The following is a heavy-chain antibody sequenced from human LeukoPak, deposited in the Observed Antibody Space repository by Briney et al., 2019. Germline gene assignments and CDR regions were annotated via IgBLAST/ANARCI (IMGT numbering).Heavy chain of an antibody. D-gene: IGHD6-19*01. Sequence: GGSLRLSCAASGFTFSSYSMNWVRQAPGKGLEWVSYISGSSSTIYYADSVKGRFTISRDNAKNSLYLQMNSLRDEDTAVYYCASGLFGSSGWYYFDYWGQGTLVTVSS. CDR1: GFTFSSYS. CDR2: ISGSSSTI. CDR3: ASGLFGSSGWYYFDY. J-gene: IGHJ4*02. V-gene: IGHV3-48*02.